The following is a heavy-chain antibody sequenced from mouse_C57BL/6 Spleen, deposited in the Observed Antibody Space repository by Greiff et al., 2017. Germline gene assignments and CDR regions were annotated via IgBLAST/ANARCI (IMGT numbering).Heavy chain of an antibody. J-gene: IGHJ2*01. CDR2: INPSSGYT. D-gene: IGHD1-1*01. V-gene: IGHV1-4*01. CDR1: GYTFTSYT. CDR3: AREQGYYGSSPYFDY. Sequence: QVHVKQSGAELARPGASVKMSCKASGYTFTSYTMHWVKQRPGQGLEWIGYINPSSGYTKYNQKFKDKATLTADKSSSTAYMQLSSLTSEDSAVYYCAREQGYYGSSPYFDYWGQGTTLTVSS.